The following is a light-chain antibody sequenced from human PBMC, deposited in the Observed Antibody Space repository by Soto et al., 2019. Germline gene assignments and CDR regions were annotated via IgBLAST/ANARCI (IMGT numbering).Light chain of an antibody. V-gene: IGKV1-5*03. CDR3: HQDNSYPVT. CDR1: QSVSTW. J-gene: IGKJ4*02. Sequence: DIQMTQSPSTLSASVGDRVTITCRASQSVSTWLAWYQQKPGKAPKLPIHEACTFENGVPSRFSGIGSGTDFTLTISSLQPDDFATYYCHQDNSYPVTCGGGTKVEIK. CDR2: EAC.